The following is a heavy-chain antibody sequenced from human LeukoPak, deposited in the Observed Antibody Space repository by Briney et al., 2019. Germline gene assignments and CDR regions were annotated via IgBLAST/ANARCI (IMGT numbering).Heavy chain of an antibody. CDR1: GYSISSGYY. D-gene: IGHD6-13*01. CDR2: IYHSGST. Sequence: SETLSLTCTVSGYSISSGYYWGWIRQPPGKGLEWIGSIYHSGSTYYNPSLKSRVTISVDTSKNQFSLKLSSVTAADTAVYYCARFVAAAGFDYWGQGTLVTVS. J-gene: IGHJ4*02. V-gene: IGHV4-38-2*02. CDR3: ARFVAAAGFDY.